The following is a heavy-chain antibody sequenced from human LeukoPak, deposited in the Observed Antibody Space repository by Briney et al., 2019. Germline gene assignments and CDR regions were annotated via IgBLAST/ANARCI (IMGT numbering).Heavy chain of an antibody. J-gene: IGHJ4*02. CDR2: ISSSSSTI. CDR3: ARPLSYSSNAALGY. CDR1: GFTFSSNS. D-gene: IGHD6-13*01. V-gene: IGHV3-48*02. Sequence: GGSLRLSCAASGFTFSSNSMNWVRQAPGKGLDWVSYISSSSSTIYYADSVKGRFTISRDNAKNSLYLQMNSLRDEDTAVYYCARPLSYSSNAALGYWGQGTLVTVSS.